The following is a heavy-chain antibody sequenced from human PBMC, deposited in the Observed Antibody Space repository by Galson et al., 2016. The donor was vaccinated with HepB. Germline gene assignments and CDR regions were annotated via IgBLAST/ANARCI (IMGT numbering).Heavy chain of an antibody. D-gene: IGHD5-24*01. J-gene: IGHJ4*02. Sequence: SLRLSCAASGFTFRNYWMSWVRQAPGKGLEWVANIKEDGSEDYYVDAVRGRFTISRDNAKNSLYFQMNSLKAEDTAIYYCVREGLADGSYFDYWGQGTLVTVSS. CDR3: VREGLADGSYFDY. CDR2: IKEDGSED. V-gene: IGHV3-7*01. CDR1: GFTFRNYW.